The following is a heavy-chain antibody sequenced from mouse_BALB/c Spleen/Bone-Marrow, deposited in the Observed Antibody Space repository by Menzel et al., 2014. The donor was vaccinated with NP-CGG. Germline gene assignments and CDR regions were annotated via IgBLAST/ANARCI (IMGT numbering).Heavy chain of an antibody. J-gene: IGHJ4*01. CDR3: ARRDYGIRENYYAMDY. CDR1: GYTFTSYW. Sequence: VQVVESGAELARPGASVKLSCKASGYTFTSYWTQWVKQRPGQGLEWIGAIYPGDGDTRYTQKFKGKATLTADKSSSTAYMQLSSLASEDSAVYYCARRDYGIRENYYAMDYWGQGTSVTVSS. CDR2: IYPGDGDT. D-gene: IGHD1-2*01. V-gene: IGHV1-87*01.